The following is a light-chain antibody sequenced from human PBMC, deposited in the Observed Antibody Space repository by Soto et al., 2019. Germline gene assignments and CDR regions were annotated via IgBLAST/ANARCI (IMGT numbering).Light chain of an antibody. CDR2: GAS. V-gene: IGKV1-39*01. J-gene: IGKJ5*01. CDR1: QGIRTD. Sequence: QLTQSPSSLSASVGDRVTITCRASQGIRTDLGWYQQSPGKAPKVLIVGASSLQSGVPSRFSGSGSGTDFTLTISSLQPEDFATYYCQQSYSPPPVTFGQGTRLEIK. CDR3: QQSYSPPPVT.